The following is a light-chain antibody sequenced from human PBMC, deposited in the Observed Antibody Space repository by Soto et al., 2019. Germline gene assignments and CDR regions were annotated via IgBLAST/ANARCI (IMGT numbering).Light chain of an antibody. CDR3: QQYGSSLGVT. CDR2: DAS. V-gene: IGKV3-20*01. CDR1: QSVSSY. J-gene: IGKJ4*01. Sequence: EIVLTQSPGTLSLSPGERATLSCRSSQSVSSYLAWYQQKPGQAPRLLIYDASNRATGIPARFSGSGSGTDFTLTISRLEPEDFAVYYCQQYGSSLGVTFGGGTKVDI.